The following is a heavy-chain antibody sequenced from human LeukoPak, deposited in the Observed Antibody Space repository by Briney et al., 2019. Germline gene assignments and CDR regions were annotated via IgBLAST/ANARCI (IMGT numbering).Heavy chain of an antibody. J-gene: IGHJ6*03. CDR2: ISTFNGHT. Sequence: ASVRISCKASGYTFTTYGISWVRQAPGHGLEWMGWISTFNGHTNYAQSRRDRVTMTTDTSTSTVYMELSSLISDDTAVYYCARVDTVNYYYYMDVWGNGTPVTVSS. V-gene: IGHV1-18*01. CDR1: GYTFTTYG. D-gene: IGHD5-18*01. CDR3: ARVDTVNYYYYMDV.